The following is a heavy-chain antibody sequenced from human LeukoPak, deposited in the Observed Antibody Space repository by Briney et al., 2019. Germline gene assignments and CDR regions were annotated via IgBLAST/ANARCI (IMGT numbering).Heavy chain of an antibody. J-gene: IGHJ3*02. V-gene: IGHV4-39*01. CDR3: ARIEYSTSPRRAFEI. CDR2: IYYSGST. D-gene: IGHD5-18*01. Sequence: PSETLSLTCTVSGGSISSSSYYWGWIRQPPGKGLEWIGSIYYSGSTYYNPSLKSRVTISVDTSKNQFSLKLNSVTAADTAVYYCARIEYSTSPRRAFEIWGQGAMVTVSS. CDR1: GGSISSSSYY.